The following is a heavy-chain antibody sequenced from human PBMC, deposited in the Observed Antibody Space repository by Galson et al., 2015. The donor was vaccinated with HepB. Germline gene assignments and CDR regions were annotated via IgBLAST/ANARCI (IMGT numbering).Heavy chain of an antibody. CDR2: IYPGDSDT. Sequence: QSGAEVKKPGESLKISYKGSGYSFTNYWIAWVRQMPGKGLEWMGIIYPGDSDTKYSPSFQGQVTISADKSISTAYLQWSSLKASDTAIFYCARQRAATYYFNGMDVWGQGTTVTV. CDR1: GYSFTNYW. D-gene: IGHD2/OR15-2a*01. J-gene: IGHJ6*02. V-gene: IGHV5-51*01. CDR3: ARQRAATYYFNGMDV.